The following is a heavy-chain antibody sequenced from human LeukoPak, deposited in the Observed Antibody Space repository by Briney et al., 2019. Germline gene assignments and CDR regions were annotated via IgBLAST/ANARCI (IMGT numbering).Heavy chain of an antibody. CDR1: GGSISSGSYY. J-gene: IGHJ3*02. CDR2: IYTSGST. CDR3: ARYYDFWSYPGAFDI. D-gene: IGHD3-3*01. V-gene: IGHV4-61*02. Sequence: SQTLSLTCTVSGGSISSGSYYWSWIRQPAGKGLEWIGRIYTSGSTNYNPSLKSRVTMSVDTSKNQFSLKLSSVTAADTAVYYCARYYDFWSYPGAFDIWGQGTVVTVSS.